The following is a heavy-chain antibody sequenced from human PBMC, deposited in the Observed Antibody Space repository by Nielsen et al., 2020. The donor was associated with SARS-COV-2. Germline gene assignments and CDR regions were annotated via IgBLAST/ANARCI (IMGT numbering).Heavy chain of an antibody. CDR1: GFTFSDYA. CDR2: ISRRGDST. V-gene: IGHV3-23*01. CDR3: GSTTYDYGIGY. Sequence: GGSLRLSCEASGFTFSDYAMTWVRQAPGKGLEWVSLISRRGDSTYYTDSVKGRFTISRDNSKNILYLQMNSLRAEDTAVYYCGSTTYDYGIGYWGQGNLITVSS. D-gene: IGHD4-17*01. J-gene: IGHJ4*02.